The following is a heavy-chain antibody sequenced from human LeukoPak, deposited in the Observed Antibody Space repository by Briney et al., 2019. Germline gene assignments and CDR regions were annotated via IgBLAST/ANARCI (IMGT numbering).Heavy chain of an antibody. CDR2: ISYDGSNN. J-gene: IGHJ4*02. CDR1: GFTFSSYG. CDR3: AKDSPSGSYSNGVDY. V-gene: IGHV3-30*18. D-gene: IGHD1-26*01. Sequence: GGSLRLSCAASGFTFSSYGMHWVRQAPGKGLEWVAVISYDGSNNYYADSVKGHFTISRDNSKNTLYLQMNSLRAEDTAVYYCAKDSPSGSYSNGVDYWGQGTLVTVSS.